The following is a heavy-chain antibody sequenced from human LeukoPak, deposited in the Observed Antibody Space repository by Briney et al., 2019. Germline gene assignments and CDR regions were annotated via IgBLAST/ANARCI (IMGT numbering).Heavy chain of an antibody. CDR3: ARDFAS. CDR2: ITSDSSYM. J-gene: IGHJ5*01. Sequence: GGSLRLSCAASGFTFSTYDMVWVRQAPGMGLERVSTITSDSSYMYYADSVKGRFTISRDNAKNSLYLQMNILRVEDTAVYYCARDFASWGQGTLVTVSS. CDR1: GFTFSTYD. V-gene: IGHV3-21*01.